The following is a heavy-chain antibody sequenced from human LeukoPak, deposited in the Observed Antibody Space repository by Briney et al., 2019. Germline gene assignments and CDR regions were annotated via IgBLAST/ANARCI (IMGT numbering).Heavy chain of an antibody. Sequence: GASVKVSCKASGGTFSSYAISWVRQAPGQGLEWMGGIIPIFGTANYAQKFQGRVTITADESTSTAYMELSSLRSEDTAVYYCARAGANGIEAAGSLRYWGQGTLVTVSS. CDR2: IIPIFGTA. J-gene: IGHJ4*02. CDR1: GGTFSSYA. D-gene: IGHD6-13*01. CDR3: ARAGANGIEAAGSLRY. V-gene: IGHV1-69*01.